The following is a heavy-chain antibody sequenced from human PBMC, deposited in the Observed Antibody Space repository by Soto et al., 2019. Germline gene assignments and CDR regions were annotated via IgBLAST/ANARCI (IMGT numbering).Heavy chain of an antibody. CDR1: GYTFTTFG. CDR2: ISANNGNT. J-gene: IGHJ4*02. D-gene: IGHD3-16*01. V-gene: IGHV1-18*01. CDR3: ASSETFDIYAITPVEF. Sequence: QVRLVQSGPEVKQPGASVKVSCKASGYTFTTFGISWVRQAPGQGLEWVGWISANNGNTKYSQKFQGRISLTTETYASTAYMERRSQRSDDTAVYYCASSETFDIYAITPVEFWGQGTLVTVYS.